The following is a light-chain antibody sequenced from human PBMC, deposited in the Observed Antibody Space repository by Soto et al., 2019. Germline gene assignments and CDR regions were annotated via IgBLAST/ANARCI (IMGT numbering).Light chain of an antibody. CDR1: QSLSSN. V-gene: IGKV3-15*01. J-gene: IGKJ1*01. CDR3: QQYNNWPRT. Sequence: EIVLTQSPATLSLSPGEGATLSCRASQSLSSNLAWYQQKPGQAPRLLIYGASTRATGIPARFSGSGSGTEFTLTISSLQSEDFAVYYCQQYNNWPRTFGQGTKVDIK. CDR2: GAS.